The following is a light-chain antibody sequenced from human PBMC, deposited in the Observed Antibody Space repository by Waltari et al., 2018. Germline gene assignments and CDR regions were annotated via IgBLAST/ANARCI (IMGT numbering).Light chain of an antibody. Sequence: QSVLTQPPSASGTHGQRVSISCSGRYSNLGSNDLYWYQQLPGAAPKLLIYRNNQRPSGVPDRFSASKYGTSASLAISGLRSEDEAVYYCAAWDESHYVFGPGTKVTVL. V-gene: IGLV1-47*01. CDR2: RNN. J-gene: IGLJ1*01. CDR3: AAWDESHYV. CDR1: YSNLGSND.